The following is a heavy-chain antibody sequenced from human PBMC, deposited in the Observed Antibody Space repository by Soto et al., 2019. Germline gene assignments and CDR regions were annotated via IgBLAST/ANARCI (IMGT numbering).Heavy chain of an antibody. CDR3: VRGGSHSFDY. Sequence: EVQLVESGGGLVQPGGSLRLSCAASGFIFSNFWMSWVRLAPGKGLEWVANIKEDGSEKYHVDSVKGRFTISRDNVKNLMYLQMDSLRAEDTAVYKCVRGGSHSFDYCGQGTLVTVSS. CDR2: IKEDGSEK. CDR1: GFIFSNFW. V-gene: IGHV3-7*05. J-gene: IGHJ4*02. D-gene: IGHD1-26*01.